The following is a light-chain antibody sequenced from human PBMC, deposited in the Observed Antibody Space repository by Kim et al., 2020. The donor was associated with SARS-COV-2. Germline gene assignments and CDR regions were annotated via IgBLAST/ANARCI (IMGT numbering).Light chain of an antibody. J-gene: IGKJ1*01. CDR3: QQYHSYWT. Sequence: SASVVDRVTITCRASQSISSWLAWYQQKPGKAPKLLIYDATSLESGVPSRFSGSGSGTEFTLTISSLQPDDFATYYCQQYHSYWTFGQGTKVEIK. V-gene: IGKV1-5*01. CDR1: QSISSW. CDR2: DAT.